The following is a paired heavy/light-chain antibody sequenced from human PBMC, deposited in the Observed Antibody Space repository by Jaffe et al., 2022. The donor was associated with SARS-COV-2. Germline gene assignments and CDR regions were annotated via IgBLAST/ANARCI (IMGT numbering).Light chain of an antibody. CDR3: QQYGGSPLT. CDR2: GAS. V-gene: IGKV3-20*01. CDR1: QSVDSSY. J-gene: IGKJ4*01. Sequence: EIVLTQSPGTLSLSPGERATLSCRASQSVDSSYLAWYQQKPGQAPRLLIYGASTRATAIPDRFSGSGSGTDFTLTISRLEPEDFAVYYCQQYGGSPLTFGGGTKVEIK.
Heavy chain of an antibody. CDR3: ARGHYGAGTFYPFEY. V-gene: IGHV1-69*12. CDR1: GGSFRNYV. J-gene: IGHJ4*02. CDR2: IITISRIV. D-gene: IGHD3-10*01. Sequence: QVQLVQSGAEVKKPGSSVKVSCKASGGSFRNYVVNWVRQAPGQGLEWVGVIITISRIVKNTQNFQGRVTLIVDESTNTAYMELSSLRSEDTAVYFCARGHYGAGTFYPFEYWGQGTQVTVSS.